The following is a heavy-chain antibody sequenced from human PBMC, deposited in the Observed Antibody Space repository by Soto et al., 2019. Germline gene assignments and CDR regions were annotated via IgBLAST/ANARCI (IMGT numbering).Heavy chain of an antibody. CDR3: ARAVVAGTFDY. J-gene: IGHJ4*02. V-gene: IGHV3-33*01. CDR1: GFTFSSYG. D-gene: IGHD6-19*01. CDR2: IWYDGSNK. Sequence: GGSLRLSCAASGFTFSSYGMHWVRQAPGKGLEWVAGIWYDGSNKYYADSVKGRFTISRDNSKNTLYLQMNSLRAEDTAVYYCARAVVAGTFDYWGQGTLVTVSS.